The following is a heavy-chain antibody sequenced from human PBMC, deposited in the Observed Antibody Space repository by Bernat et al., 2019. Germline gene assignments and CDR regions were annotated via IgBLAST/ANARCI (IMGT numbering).Heavy chain of an antibody. Sequence: QVQLVESGGGVVQPGRSLRLSCAASGFTFSSYGMHWVRQAPGKGLEWVAVIWYDGSNKYYADSVKGRFTISRDNSKNTLYLQMNSLRAEDTAVYYCAKDYYGSGSYPPRDGYFDYWGQGTLVTVSS. D-gene: IGHD3-10*01. CDR2: IWYDGSNK. CDR1: GFTFSSYG. V-gene: IGHV3-33*06. CDR3: AKDYYGSGSYPPRDGYFDY. J-gene: IGHJ4*02.